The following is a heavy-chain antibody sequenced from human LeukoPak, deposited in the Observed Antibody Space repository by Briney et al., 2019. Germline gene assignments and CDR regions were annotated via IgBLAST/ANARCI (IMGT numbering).Heavy chain of an antibody. CDR3: ARRYTPYGSGTLWAFDI. V-gene: IGHV4-39*01. Sequence: PSETLSLTCTVSGGSISSSSYYWGWIRQPPGKGLEWIGSIYYSGSTYYNPSLKSRVTISVDTSKNQFSLKLSSVTAADTAVYYCARRYTPYGSGTLWAFDIWGQGTMVTVSS. CDR2: IYYSGST. CDR1: GGSISSSSYY. J-gene: IGHJ3*02. D-gene: IGHD3-10*01.